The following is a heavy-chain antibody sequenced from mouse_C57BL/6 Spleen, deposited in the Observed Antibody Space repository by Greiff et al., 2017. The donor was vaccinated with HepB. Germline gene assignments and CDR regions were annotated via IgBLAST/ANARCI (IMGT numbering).Heavy chain of an antibody. V-gene: IGHV5-17*01. CDR2: ISSGSSTI. CDR1: GFTFSDYG. J-gene: IGHJ4*01. CDR3: ARFYDYDDVYYAMDY. D-gene: IGHD2-4*01. Sequence: EVKLEESGGGLVKPGGSLKLSCAASGFTFSDYGMHWVRQAPEKGLEWVAYISSGSSTIYYADTVKGRFTISRDNAKNTLFLQMTSLRSEDTAMYYCARFYDYDDVYYAMDYWGQGTSVTVSS.